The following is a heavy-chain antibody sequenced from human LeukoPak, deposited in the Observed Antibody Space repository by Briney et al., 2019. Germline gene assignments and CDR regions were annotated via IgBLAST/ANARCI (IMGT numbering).Heavy chain of an antibody. CDR2: INHSGST. CDR1: GGSFSGYY. Sequence: SETLSLTCAVYGGSFSGYYWSWIRQPPGKGLEWIGEINHSGSTNYNPSLKSRVTISVDTSKNQFSLKLSSVTAADTAVYYCARARGYSSSWQPFQDWGQGTLVTVSS. D-gene: IGHD6-13*01. J-gene: IGHJ4*02. V-gene: IGHV4-34*01. CDR3: ARARGYSSSWQPFQD.